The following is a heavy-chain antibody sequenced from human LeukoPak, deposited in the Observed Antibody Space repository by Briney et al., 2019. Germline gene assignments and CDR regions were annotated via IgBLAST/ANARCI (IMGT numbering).Heavy chain of an antibody. Sequence: PGGSLRLSCAASGFTFSSHWMHWVRQAPGKGLVWVSRINSDGSITSYADSVKGRFTISRDNAKDTLYLQMNSLRAEDTAVYYCAKDPTPYVGASADWGQGTLVTVSS. J-gene: IGHJ4*02. D-gene: IGHD1-26*01. CDR2: INSDGSIT. V-gene: IGHV3-74*01. CDR3: AKDPTPYVGASAD. CDR1: GFTFSSHW.